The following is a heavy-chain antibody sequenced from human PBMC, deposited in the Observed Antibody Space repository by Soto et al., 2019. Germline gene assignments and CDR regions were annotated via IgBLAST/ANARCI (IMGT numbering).Heavy chain of an antibody. Sequence: VNGSWKAAGGGNSVDAVGRRRQKTGQGLEWMGGIIPIFGTANYAQKFQGRVTITADESTSTAYMELSSLRSEDTAVYYCARHPGGRGYYYGMDVWGQGTTLTVSS. D-gene: IGHD2-15*01. J-gene: IGHJ6*02. CDR3: ARHPGGRGYYYGMDV. V-gene: IGHV1-69*01. CDR2: IIPIFGTA. CDR1: GGGNSVDA.